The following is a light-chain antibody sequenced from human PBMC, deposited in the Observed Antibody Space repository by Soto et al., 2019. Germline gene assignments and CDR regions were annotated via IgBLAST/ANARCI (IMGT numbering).Light chain of an antibody. CDR2: EVS. CDR3: ASFTRSNTWV. CDR1: SSDVGGFSY. J-gene: IGLJ3*02. Sequence: QSALTQPASASGSPGHSITISCTGTSSDVGGFSYVSWFQQHPGKAPKLIIYEVSNRPSGVSIRFSGSKSGNTASLTVSGLQAEDEADYYCASFTRSNTWVIGGGTQLTVL. V-gene: IGLV2-14*01.